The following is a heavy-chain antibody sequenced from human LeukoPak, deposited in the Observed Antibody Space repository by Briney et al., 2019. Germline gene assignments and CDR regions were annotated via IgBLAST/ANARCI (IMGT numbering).Heavy chain of an antibody. D-gene: IGHD1-26*01. Sequence: GGSLRLSCAASGFTFTTYSMNWVRQAPGKGLEWVSSITSSSTSMYYADSVKGRFTISRDNAKNSLYLQMNSLRAEDTAVYYCARDFSSGSYYGDYYFDYWGQGTLVTVSS. CDR1: GFTFTTYS. CDR3: ARDFSSGSYYGDYYFDY. J-gene: IGHJ4*02. CDR2: ITSSSTSM. V-gene: IGHV3-21*01.